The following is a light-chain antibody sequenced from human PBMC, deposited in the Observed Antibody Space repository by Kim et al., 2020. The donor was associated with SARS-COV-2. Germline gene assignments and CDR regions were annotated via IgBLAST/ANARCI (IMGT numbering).Light chain of an antibody. CDR3: QAWDSSTYV. Sequence: ESPGKTAEITCAGEKLGDKYACCYQQKPGQSPVLVIYQDSKRPSGIPERFSGSNSGNTATLTISGTQAMDEADYYCQAWDSSTYVFGTGTRSPS. V-gene: IGLV3-1*01. CDR1: KLGDKY. CDR2: QDS. J-gene: IGLJ1*01.